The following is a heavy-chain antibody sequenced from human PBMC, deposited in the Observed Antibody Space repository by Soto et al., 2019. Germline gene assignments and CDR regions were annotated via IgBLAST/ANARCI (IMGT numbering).Heavy chain of an antibody. D-gene: IGHD5-12*01. Sequence: ASVKVSCKASGYTFGDYGINWVRQATGQGLEWMGWLNPNTDKTGSAQKFQGRVTMTRNTSISTAYLELSGLRSDDTAVYYCARGIKGLPPSAFDIWGQGTRVTVSS. CDR3: ARGIKGLPPSAFDI. CDR1: GYTFGDYG. J-gene: IGHJ3*02. V-gene: IGHV1-8*01. CDR2: LNPNTDKT.